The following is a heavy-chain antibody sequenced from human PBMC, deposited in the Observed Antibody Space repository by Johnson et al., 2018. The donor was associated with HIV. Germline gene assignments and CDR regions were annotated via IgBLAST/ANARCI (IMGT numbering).Heavy chain of an antibody. D-gene: IGHD3-3*01. Sequence: EVQLVESGGGLVQPGGSLRLSCAASGFTLSSDWMSWVRQAPGKGLEWVANIKQDGSEKYYVDSVKGRFTISRDNAKNSLYLQMGSLRAAETALYYCTRDRRQFLDWLSDGFDIWGQGTMFTVSS. CDR1: GFTLSSDW. V-gene: IGHV3-7*01. CDR2: IKQDGSEK. CDR3: TRDRRQFLDWLSDGFDI. J-gene: IGHJ3*02.